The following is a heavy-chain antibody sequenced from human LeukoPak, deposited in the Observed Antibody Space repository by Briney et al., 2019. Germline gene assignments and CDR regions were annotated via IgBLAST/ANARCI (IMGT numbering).Heavy chain of an antibody. V-gene: IGHV1-2*02. D-gene: IGHD3-22*01. CDR3: ASNTDYYDSSGCFDY. CDR2: INPNSGCT. Sequence: GASVKVSCKSSGYTFIGYYMHWVRQAPGQGLEGMGWINPNSGCTNYAQNFQGRVTMTRDTSISTAYMELSRLRSDDTAVYYCASNTDYYDSSGCFDYWGQGTLVTVSS. CDR1: GYTFIGYY. J-gene: IGHJ4*02.